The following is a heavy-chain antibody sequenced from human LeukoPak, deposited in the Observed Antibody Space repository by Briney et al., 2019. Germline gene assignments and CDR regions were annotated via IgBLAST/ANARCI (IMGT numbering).Heavy chain of an antibody. V-gene: IGHV3-30*02. CDR1: GFTFSSYG. J-gene: IGHJ4*02. D-gene: IGHD3-10*01. Sequence: GGSLRLSCAASGFTFSSYGMHWVRQAPGKGLEWVAFIRYDGSNKYYADSVKGRFTISRDNSKNTLYLQMNSLRAEDTAVYYCAKERRYYGSGSCGDYWGQGTLVTVSS. CDR3: AKERRYYGSGSCGDY. CDR2: IRYDGSNK.